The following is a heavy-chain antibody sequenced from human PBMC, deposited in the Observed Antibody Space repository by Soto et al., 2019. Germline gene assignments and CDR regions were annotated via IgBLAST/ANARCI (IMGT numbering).Heavy chain of an antibody. CDR1: GYTFSSYG. Sequence: QVQLVESGGGVVQPGRSLRLSCAASGYTFSSYGMHWVRQAPGKGLEWVAVIWYDGSNKYYADSVKGRFTISRDNSKNTLYLQMNSLRAEDTAVYYCARGPSYYFDYWGQGTLVTVSS. CDR2: IWYDGSNK. CDR3: ARGPSYYFDY. D-gene: IGHD6-6*01. V-gene: IGHV3-33*01. J-gene: IGHJ4*02.